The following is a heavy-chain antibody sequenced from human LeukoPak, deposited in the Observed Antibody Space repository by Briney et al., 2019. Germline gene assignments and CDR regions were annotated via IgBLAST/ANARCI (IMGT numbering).Heavy chain of an antibody. D-gene: IGHD4-17*01. Sequence: SETLSLTCAVYGGSFSGYYWSWIRQPPGKGLEWIGEINHSGSTNYNPTLKSRVTISLDTSKNQFSLKLSSVTAADTAVYYCARAAVTTSRYFQHWGQGTLVTVSS. CDR3: ARAAVTTSRYFQH. J-gene: IGHJ1*01. CDR1: GGSFSGYY. V-gene: IGHV4-34*01. CDR2: INHSGST.